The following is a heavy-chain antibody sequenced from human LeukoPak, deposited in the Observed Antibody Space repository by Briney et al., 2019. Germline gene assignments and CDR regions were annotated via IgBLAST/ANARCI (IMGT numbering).Heavy chain of an antibody. Sequence: ASVKVSCKASGYTFTSYAMHWVRQAPGQRLEWMGWINAGNGNTKYSQKFQGRVTITRDTSASTAYMELSSLRSEDTAVYYCARGHSPYYYDSSGYSALFDYWGQGTLVTVSS. CDR1: GYTFTSYA. D-gene: IGHD3-22*01. CDR3: ARGHSPYYYDSSGYSALFDY. CDR2: INAGNGNT. V-gene: IGHV1-3*01. J-gene: IGHJ4*02.